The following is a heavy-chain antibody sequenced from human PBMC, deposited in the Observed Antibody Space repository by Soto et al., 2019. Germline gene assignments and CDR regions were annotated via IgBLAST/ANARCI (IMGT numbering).Heavy chain of an antibody. CDR1: GFTFSSYG. Sequence: QVQLVESGGGAVQPGRSLRLSCAASGFTFSSYGMHWVRQAPGKGLEWVAVISYDGSNKYYADSVKGRFTISRDNSKNTLYLQMNSLRAEDTAVYYCAKSSSSLSSWVYYYYYGMDVWGQGTTVTVSS. V-gene: IGHV3-30*18. J-gene: IGHJ6*02. CDR2: ISYDGSNK. D-gene: IGHD6-6*01. CDR3: AKSSSSLSSWVYYYYYGMDV.